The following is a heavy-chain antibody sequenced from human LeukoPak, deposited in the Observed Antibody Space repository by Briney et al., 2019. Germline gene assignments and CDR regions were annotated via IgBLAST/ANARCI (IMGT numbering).Heavy chain of an antibody. J-gene: IGHJ5*02. CDR2: INSDGSTT. CDR1: GFTFSSYW. D-gene: IGHD2-15*01. CDR3: TRRVSATRWFDP. V-gene: IGHV3-74*01. Sequence: GGSLRLSCAASGFTFSSYWMHWVRQAPGKGLVWVSRINSDGSTTNYADSVKGRFTISRDNAENTMYLQMNSLRVEDTAVYYCTRRVSATRWFDPWGQGTLVTVFS.